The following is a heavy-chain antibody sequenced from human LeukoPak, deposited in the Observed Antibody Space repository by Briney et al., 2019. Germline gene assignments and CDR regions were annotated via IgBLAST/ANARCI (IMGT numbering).Heavy chain of an antibody. V-gene: IGHV4-4*07. Sequence: SETLSLTCTVSGASISGFYWSWIRQPAGKGLEWIGRLYTSGSTNYNPSLKSRVTMSVDTSKSQFSLKLDSVTAADTAVYYCARETYCYASGSYSDYYAMDVWGQGTTVTVSS. CDR1: GASISGFY. D-gene: IGHD3-10*01. CDR2: LYTSGST. J-gene: IGHJ6*02. CDR3: ARETYCYASGSYSDYYAMDV.